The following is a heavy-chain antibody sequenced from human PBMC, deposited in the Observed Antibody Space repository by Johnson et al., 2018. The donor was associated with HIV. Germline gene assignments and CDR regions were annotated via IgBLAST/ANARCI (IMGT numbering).Heavy chain of an antibody. CDR1: GFTFSSYG. CDR3: ARSQGGGRILYYAFDI. D-gene: IGHD2-8*01. CDR2: ISYDGTKK. V-gene: IGHV3-30*19. Sequence: VQLVESGGGLVKPGGPLRLSCAASGFTFSSYGMHWVRQAPGKGLEWVAVISYDGTKKNYADSVKGRFTISRDNSKNTLYLQMNSLRDEDTALYYCARSQGGGRILYYAFDIWGQGTMVTVYS. J-gene: IGHJ3*02.